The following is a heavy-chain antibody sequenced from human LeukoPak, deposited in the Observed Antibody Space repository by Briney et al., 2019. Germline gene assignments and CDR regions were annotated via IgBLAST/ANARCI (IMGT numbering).Heavy chain of an antibody. V-gene: IGHV3-23*01. CDR1: GLTFSSYA. Sequence: GGSLRLSCAASGLTFSSYAMSWVRQAPGKGLEWVSIVSGSGGTTYYADSVKGRFTISRDNPKNTLYLQMNSLRAEDMAVYYCAKELSGSYYGPPYLDYWGQGTLLTVSS. J-gene: IGHJ4*02. CDR3: AKELSGSYYGPPYLDY. D-gene: IGHD1-26*01. CDR2: VSGSGGTT.